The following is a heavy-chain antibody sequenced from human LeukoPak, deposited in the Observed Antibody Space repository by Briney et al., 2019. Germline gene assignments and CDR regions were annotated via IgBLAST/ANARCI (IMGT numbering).Heavy chain of an antibody. Sequence: GGSLRLSCEASGFSFSSFWMSWGRQAPGKGLEWVANIKQDGSEENYVDSVKGRFTISRDNAKESLYLQMNSLRVEDTAVYYCARFISLGAWGQGTLVTVSS. J-gene: IGHJ5*02. CDR3: ARFISLGA. CDR1: GFSFSSFW. D-gene: IGHD3-10*01. V-gene: IGHV3-7*01. CDR2: IKQDGSEE.